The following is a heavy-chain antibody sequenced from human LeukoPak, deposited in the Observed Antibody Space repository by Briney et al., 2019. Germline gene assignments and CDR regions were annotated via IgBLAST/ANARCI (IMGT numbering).Heavy chain of an antibody. Sequence: GGSLRLSCAASGFTFSSCAMSWVRQAPGKGLEWVSAISGSGGSTYYADSVEGRFTISRDNSKNTLYLQMNSLRAEDTAIYYCAKDVAYYYDTSSYYYFDYWGQGTLVTVSS. CDR3: AKDVAYYYDTSSYYYFDY. V-gene: IGHV3-23*01. CDR1: GFTFSSCA. D-gene: IGHD3-22*01. J-gene: IGHJ4*02. CDR2: ISGSGGST.